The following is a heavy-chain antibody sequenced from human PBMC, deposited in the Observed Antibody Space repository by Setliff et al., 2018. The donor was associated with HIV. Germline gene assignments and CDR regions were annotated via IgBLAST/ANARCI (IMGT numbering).Heavy chain of an antibody. D-gene: IGHD2-21*02. CDR1: GDSISGSDYY. CDR3: ARGAPGGYCGGDCYFQGDYQYYYYMDV. Sequence: SETLSLTCTVSGDSISGSDYYWAWIRQPPGKGLEWIGSVYYNGVTYYIPSLKSRVTISVDTSKNQFSLKLTSLTAADTAVYYCARGAPGGYCGGDCYFQGDYQYYYYMDVWGNGTTVTVSS. CDR2: VYYNGVT. J-gene: IGHJ6*03. V-gene: IGHV4-39*01.